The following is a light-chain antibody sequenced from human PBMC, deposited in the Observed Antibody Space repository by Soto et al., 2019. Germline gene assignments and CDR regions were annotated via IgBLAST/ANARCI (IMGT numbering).Light chain of an antibody. Sequence: QSALTQPRSVSGSPGQSVTISCTGTSSDVGGYNYVSWYQQHPGKAPKLMIYDVSKRPSGVPDRFSGSKSGNTASLTISGLQAEDEADYYCSYMRNSLYVFGTGTQLTVL. CDR1: SSDVGGYNY. V-gene: IGLV2-11*01. J-gene: IGLJ1*01. CDR3: SYMRNSLYV. CDR2: DVS.